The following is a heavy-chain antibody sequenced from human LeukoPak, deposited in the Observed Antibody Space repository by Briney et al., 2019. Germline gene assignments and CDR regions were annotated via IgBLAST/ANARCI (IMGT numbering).Heavy chain of an antibody. CDR2: ISSSGSTI. D-gene: IGHD3-22*01. V-gene: IGHV3-48*03. CDR3: AKDIYFYDSSGGIDY. CDR1: GFTFSSYE. Sequence: PGGSLRLSCAASGFTFSSYEMNWVRQAPGKGLEWVSYISSSGSTIYYADSVKGRFTISRDNSKNSLYLQMNSLRAEDTALYYCAKDIYFYDSSGGIDYWGQGTLVTVSS. J-gene: IGHJ4*02.